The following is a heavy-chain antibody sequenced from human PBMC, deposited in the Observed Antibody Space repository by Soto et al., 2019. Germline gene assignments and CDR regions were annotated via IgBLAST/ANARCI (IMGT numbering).Heavy chain of an antibody. J-gene: IGHJ4*02. Sequence: QVQLQESGPGLVKPSETLSLTCAVSGGSMSSYYWSWIRQPPGKRPEWIGDIYYSGYTNYNPSLKSRVTISVDTSKNQFSLKLSSVTAADTAVYYCARDSVGSGYDWGQGTLVTVSS. D-gene: IGHD5-12*01. V-gene: IGHV4-59*01. CDR3: ARDSVGSGYD. CDR2: IYYSGYT. CDR1: GGSMSSYY.